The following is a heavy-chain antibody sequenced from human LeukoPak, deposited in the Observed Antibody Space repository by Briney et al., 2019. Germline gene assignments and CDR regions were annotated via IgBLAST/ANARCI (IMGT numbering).Heavy chain of an antibody. J-gene: IGHJ6*02. CDR1: GFTFSRYS. Sequence: GGSLRLSCAVSGFTFSRYSMNWVRQAPVKGLEWVSYISSSSSTMYYADSVKGRFTVSRDNSKNTLYLQMNSLRAEDTAVYYCAKDGTYYYDSSGRRSPYYYYGMDVWGQGTTVTVSS. CDR3: AKDGTYYYDSSGRRSPYYYYGMDV. D-gene: IGHD3-22*01. CDR2: ISSSSSTM. V-gene: IGHV3-48*01.